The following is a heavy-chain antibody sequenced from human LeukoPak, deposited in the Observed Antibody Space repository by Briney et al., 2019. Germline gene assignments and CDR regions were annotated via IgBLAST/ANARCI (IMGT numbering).Heavy chain of an antibody. J-gene: IGHJ6*02. CDR3: AKILRGRTFLFRYYGMDV. CDR1: GFTFSSYA. D-gene: IGHD1-26*01. V-gene: IGHV3-23*01. CDR2: ISGSGGST. Sequence: PGGSLRLSCAASGFTFSSYAMSWVRQAPGKGLEWVSAISGSGGSTYYADSVKGRLTISRDNSKNTLYLQMNSLRAEDTAVYYCAKILRGRTFLFRYYGMDVWGQGTTVTVSS.